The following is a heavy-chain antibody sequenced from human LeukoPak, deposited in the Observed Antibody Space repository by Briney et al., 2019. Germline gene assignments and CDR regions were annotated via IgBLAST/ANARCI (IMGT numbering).Heavy chain of an antibody. D-gene: IGHD2-15*01. CDR3: ARSREDIVVVVAATVDAFDI. J-gene: IGHJ3*02. Sequence: ASVKVSCKASGYTFTSYDINWVRQATGQGLEWMGWMNPNSGNTGYAQKFQGRVTITRNTSISTAYTELSSLRSEDTAVYYCARSREDIVVVVAATVDAFDIWGQGTMVTVSS. CDR1: GYTFTSYD. V-gene: IGHV1-8*03. CDR2: MNPNSGNT.